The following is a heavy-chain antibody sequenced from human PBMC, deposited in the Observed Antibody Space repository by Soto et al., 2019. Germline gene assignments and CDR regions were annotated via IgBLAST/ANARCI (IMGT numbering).Heavy chain of an antibody. D-gene: IGHD2-15*01. Sequence: ASVKVSCKASVFSVDTTYCIHWVRRAPGQGLEWMGSINPNSGDTNYAQNFQGRVTMTRDTSISTAYMEVSSLTSDDTAVYYCGSPRSGPAPDVGHWGHGTVVTVSS. V-gene: IGHV1-2*02. CDR2: INPNSGDT. CDR1: VFSVDTTYC. CDR3: GSPRSGPAPDVGH. J-gene: IGHJ4*01.